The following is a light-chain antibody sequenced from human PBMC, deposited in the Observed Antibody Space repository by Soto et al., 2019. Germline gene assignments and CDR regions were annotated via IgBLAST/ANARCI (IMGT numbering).Light chain of an antibody. J-gene: IGKJ4*01. CDR3: PQVCSSPLLT. CDR2: GAS. CDR1: QSVSSTK. Sequence: EIVLTQSPGTLSLSPGERATLSCRASQSVSSTKLAWYQQRPGQAPRLLIFGASNRATGVPDRFRGSGSGTDFTLAISRREPEDFAVYYCPQVCSSPLLTVCGGTKVEIK. V-gene: IGKV3-20*01.